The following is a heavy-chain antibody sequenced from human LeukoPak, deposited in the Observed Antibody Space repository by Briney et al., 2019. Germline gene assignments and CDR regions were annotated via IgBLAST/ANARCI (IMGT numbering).Heavy chain of an antibody. Sequence: SMKVSCKASGGTLSSYAISWVRQAPGQGLEWMGGITPIFGTANYAQKFQGRVTITADESTSTAYMELSSLRSEDTAVYYCARDKAHGGQGGAFDIWGQGTMVTVSS. CDR2: ITPIFGTA. J-gene: IGHJ3*02. CDR3: ARDKAHGGQGGAFDI. CDR1: GGTLSSYA. D-gene: IGHD3-10*01. V-gene: IGHV1-69*13.